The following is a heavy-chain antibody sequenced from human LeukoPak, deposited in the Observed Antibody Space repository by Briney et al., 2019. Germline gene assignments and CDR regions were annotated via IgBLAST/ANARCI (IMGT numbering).Heavy chain of an antibody. Sequence: ASVKVSCKVSGYTLTELSMHWVRQAPGKWLEWMGGFDPEDGETIYAQKFQGRVTMTEDTSTDTAYMELSSLRSEDTAVYYCATVSMVRGVQPFYGMDVWGQGTTVTVSS. D-gene: IGHD3-10*01. CDR1: GYTLTELS. CDR3: ATVSMVRGVQPFYGMDV. CDR2: FDPEDGET. J-gene: IGHJ6*02. V-gene: IGHV1-24*01.